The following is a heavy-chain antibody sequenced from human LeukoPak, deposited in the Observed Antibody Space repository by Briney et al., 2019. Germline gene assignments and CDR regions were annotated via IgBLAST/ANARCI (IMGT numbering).Heavy chain of an antibody. Sequence: SETLSFTCTVSGGSISSSKSHYWGWIRQPPGKGLEWIGSVHYSGSAYYNPSLKSRVTISVDTSKKQFSLRLSSLTASDTAMYYCARHFWYGGTYPDAFDIWGQGTMVTVSS. CDR3: ARHFWYGGTYPDAFDI. CDR2: VHYSGSA. CDR1: GGSISSSKSHY. D-gene: IGHD1-26*01. J-gene: IGHJ3*02. V-gene: IGHV4-39*01.